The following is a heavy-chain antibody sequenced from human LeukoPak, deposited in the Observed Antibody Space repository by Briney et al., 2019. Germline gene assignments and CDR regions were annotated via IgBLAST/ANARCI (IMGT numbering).Heavy chain of an antibody. V-gene: IGHV3-23*01. Sequence: GGSLRLSCAASGFTSSNYAMSWVRQAPGKGLEWVSAISGSGGNTYYADSVKGRFTISRDNSKNTLYPQMNRLRAEDTAVYYCAKDLGRRYYDSSGYMFDYWGQGTLVTVSS. D-gene: IGHD3-22*01. CDR3: AKDLGRRYYDSSGYMFDY. CDR2: ISGSGGNT. J-gene: IGHJ4*02. CDR1: GFTSSNYA.